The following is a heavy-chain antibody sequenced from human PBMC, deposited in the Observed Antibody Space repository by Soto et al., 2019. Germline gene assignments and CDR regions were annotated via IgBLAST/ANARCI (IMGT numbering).Heavy chain of an antibody. Sequence: QVQLGQSGAEVKKPGSSVKVSCNSSGGTFSNSAINWVRQAPGPGLERMGGIVPNFSVEHYAQRFQGRVTITADEYTSTAYLELSRLSSDDTAVYYCARRDVQELATSYYYHMDFWGPGTTVT. CDR1: GGTFSNSA. D-gene: IGHD6-13*01. CDR2: IVPNFSVE. V-gene: IGHV1-69*01. J-gene: IGHJ6*02. CDR3: ARRDVQELATSYYYHMDF.